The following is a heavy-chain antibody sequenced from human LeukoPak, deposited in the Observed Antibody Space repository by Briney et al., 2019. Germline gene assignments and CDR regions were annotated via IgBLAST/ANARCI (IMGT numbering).Heavy chain of an antibody. Sequence: PGGSLRLSCAASGFNFNTYEMNWVRQAPGKGLEWVSYICGRGSTKYYADSVKGRFTISRDNAENSLYLQMNGLRAEDTGVYYCARDPPDYWGQGILVTVSS. J-gene: IGHJ4*02. V-gene: IGHV3-48*03. CDR3: ARDPPDY. CDR2: ICGRGSTK. CDR1: GFNFNTYE.